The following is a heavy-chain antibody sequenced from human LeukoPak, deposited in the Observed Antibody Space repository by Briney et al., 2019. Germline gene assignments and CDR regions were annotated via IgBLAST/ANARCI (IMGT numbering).Heavy chain of an antibody. CDR3: ARDRVVVTAYYGMDV. V-gene: IGHV4-61*08. D-gene: IGHD2-21*02. CDR1: GGSFSSYAYY. CDR2: IYYSGST. J-gene: IGHJ6*02. Sequence: PSETLSLTCTVSGGSFSSYAYYWSWIRQPPGKGLEWIGHIYYSGSTDYNPSLKSRVTISIDTSKNQFSLKLTSVTAADTAVYYCARDRVVVTAYYGMDVWGQGTTVTVSS.